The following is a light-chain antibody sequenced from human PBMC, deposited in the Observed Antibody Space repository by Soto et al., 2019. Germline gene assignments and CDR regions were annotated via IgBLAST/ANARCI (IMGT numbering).Light chain of an antibody. V-gene: IGKV3-20*01. CDR3: QQYDSSPRT. J-gene: IGKJ1*01. CDR1: QNVYSNY. Sequence: DIVLTQSPGTLSLSPGERATLSCRASQNVYSNYLAWYQQKPGHAPGLLIYAAFVRATGIPDRFSGSGSGTDFTLTISGLEPEDFAVYYCQQYDSSPRTFGQGTKVDIK. CDR2: AAF.